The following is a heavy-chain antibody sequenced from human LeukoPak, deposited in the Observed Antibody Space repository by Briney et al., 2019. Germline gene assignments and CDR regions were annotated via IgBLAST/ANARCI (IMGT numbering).Heavy chain of an antibody. J-gene: IGHJ4*02. CDR1: GYTFTSYG. D-gene: IGHD3-10*01. CDR3: ARAWFGELLGY. Sequence: ASVKVSCKASGYTFTSYGISWVRQAPGQGLEWMGWISAYNGNTNYAQKFQGRVTMTRDTSISTAYMELSRLRSDDTAVYYCARAWFGELLGYWGQGTLVTVSS. CDR2: ISAYNGNT. V-gene: IGHV1-18*01.